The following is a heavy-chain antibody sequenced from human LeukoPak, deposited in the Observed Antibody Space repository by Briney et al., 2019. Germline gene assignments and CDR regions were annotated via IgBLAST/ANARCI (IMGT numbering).Heavy chain of an antibody. V-gene: IGHV1-2*02. J-gene: IGHJ4*02. CDR3: ARGIRGDTSGYSPFDY. CDR1: TYTFTYYY. CDR2: ITPNSDDT. D-gene: IGHD3-22*01. Sequence: ASVTVSFKTATYTFTYYYIHWVGQAPGQGREWMGWITPNSDDTNSVQKFQGRVNMTRDTSINTAYMELSSLRSDDTAVYYCARGIRGDTSGYSPFDYWDQGTLVTVSS.